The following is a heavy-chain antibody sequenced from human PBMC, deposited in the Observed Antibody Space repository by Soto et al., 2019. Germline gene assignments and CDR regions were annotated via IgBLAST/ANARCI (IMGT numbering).Heavy chain of an antibody. CDR3: ARVGPPYCSSTCCYMVDYYYYYMDV. CDR2: ISSSGSTI. Sequence: GGSLRLSCAASGFTFSDYYMSWIRQAPGKGLEWVSYISSSGSTIYYADSVKGRFTISRDNAKNSLYLQMNSLRAEDTAVYYCARVGPPYCSSTCCYMVDYYYYYMDVWGKGTTVTVSS. CDR1: GFTFSDYY. V-gene: IGHV3-11*01. D-gene: IGHD2-2*01. J-gene: IGHJ6*03.